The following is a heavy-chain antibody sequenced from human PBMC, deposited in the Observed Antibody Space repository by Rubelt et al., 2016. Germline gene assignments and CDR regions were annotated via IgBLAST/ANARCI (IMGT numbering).Heavy chain of an antibody. D-gene: IGHD2-2*01. CDR2: IKSKTDGGTT. CDR3: ATTKYCTTTSCYHRYY. J-gene: IGHJ4*02. V-gene: IGHV3-15*01. CDR1: GFTFSNAW. Sequence: EVQVVESGGGLVKPGGSLRLSCAASGFTFSNAWMSWVRQAPGKGLEWVGRIKSKTDGGTTDYAAPVKGRFTISRDDSKNTLYLQMSSLRAEDTALYYCATTKYCTTTSCYHRYYWGQGTLVTVSS.